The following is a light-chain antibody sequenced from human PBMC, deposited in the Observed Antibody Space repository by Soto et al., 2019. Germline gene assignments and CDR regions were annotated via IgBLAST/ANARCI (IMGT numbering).Light chain of an antibody. CDR2: RAS. V-gene: IGKV3-15*01. Sequence: EIVMTQSPATLSVSPGERATLSCRASQSVSSNLDWYQQKPGQAPRLLIYRASTRATGIPARFSGSGSGTEFTLTISSLQSEDFAVYYCQQCDNWPWTFGQGTKVEIK. CDR3: QQCDNWPWT. J-gene: IGKJ1*01. CDR1: QSVSSN.